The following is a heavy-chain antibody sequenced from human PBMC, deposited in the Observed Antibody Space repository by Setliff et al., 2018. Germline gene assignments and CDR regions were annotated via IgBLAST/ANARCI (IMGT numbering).Heavy chain of an antibody. CDR3: ARMSGFQYMDV. Sequence: SETLSLTCTVSGASISSGTYYWAWIRQPPGKGLEWIGRIHYRGTTYSNASLASRLTISVDASKRQFSLKLTSVTAADTAVYYCARMSGFQYMDVWGKGTTVTVSS. J-gene: IGHJ6*03. CDR1: GASISSGTYY. D-gene: IGHD3-3*01. V-gene: IGHV4-39*01. CDR2: IHYRGTT.